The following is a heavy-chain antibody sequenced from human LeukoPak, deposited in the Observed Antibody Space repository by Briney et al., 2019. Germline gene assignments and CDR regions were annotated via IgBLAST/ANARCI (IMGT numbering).Heavy chain of an antibody. V-gene: IGHV4-59*10. J-gene: IGHJ6*03. D-gene: IGHD3-16*01. CDR1: GGSFSGYY. CDR2: IYTSGST. Sequence: SETLSLTCAVYGGSFSGYYWSWIRQPAGKGLEWIGRIYTSGSTNYNPSLKSRVTMSVDTSKNQFSLKLSSVTAADTAVYYCARVLGDYYYYMDVWGKGTTVTISS. CDR3: ARVLGDYYYYMDV.